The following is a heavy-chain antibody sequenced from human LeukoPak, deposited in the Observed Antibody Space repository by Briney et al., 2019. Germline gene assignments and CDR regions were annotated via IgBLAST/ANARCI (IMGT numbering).Heavy chain of an antibody. D-gene: IGHD3-10*02. CDR1: GFTVSSNY. CDR2: ISGSGEST. V-gene: IGHV3-23*01. CDR3: AKDVRPGGGGMDV. J-gene: IGHJ6*02. Sequence: PGGSLRLSCAASGFTVSSNYMSWVRQAPGKGLEWVSSISGSGESTYYADSVKGRFTISRDNSKNTLSLQMNSLRAEDTAIYYCAKDVRPGGGGMDVWGQGTTVTVSS.